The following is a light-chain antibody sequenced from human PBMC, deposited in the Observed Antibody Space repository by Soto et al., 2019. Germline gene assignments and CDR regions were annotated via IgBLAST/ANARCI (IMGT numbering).Light chain of an antibody. CDR2: EVN. V-gene: IGLV2-14*02. J-gene: IGLJ1*01. Sequence: QSVLTQPASVSGSPGQSITISCTGTSSDVGSYNLVSWYQQHPGKDPKVMVFEVNNRPSGVSYRFSGSKSGNTASLTISGLQAEDEADYFCSSYSISTAYLFGTGTKVTVL. CDR1: SSDVGSYNL. CDR3: SSYSISTAYL.